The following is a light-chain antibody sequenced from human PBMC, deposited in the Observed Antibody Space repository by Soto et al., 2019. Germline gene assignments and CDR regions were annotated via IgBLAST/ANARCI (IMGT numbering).Light chain of an antibody. J-gene: IGKJ1*01. CDR3: QQSLTLPT. CDR2: GSC. Sequence: DIQMTQSPSSLSAFVGDRVTITCRASQSINTYLNWYQQKPGKAPALMISGSCTLQTGVPSRFSGSGSGTDFTLTITSLQPEDFATYYWQQSLTLPTFGQGTRVEIK. V-gene: IGKV1-39*01. CDR1: QSINTY.